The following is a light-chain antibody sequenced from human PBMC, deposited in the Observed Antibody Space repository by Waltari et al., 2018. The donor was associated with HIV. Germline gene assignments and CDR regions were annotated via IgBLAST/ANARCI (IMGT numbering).Light chain of an antibody. J-gene: IGLJ6*01. CDR2: EVN. V-gene: IGLV2-8*01. Sequence: QSALTQPPSASGSLGQSVTISCPGTSSDVGGSQYVSWYQHHPAKAPKLIIYEVNKRPSGVPDRFSGSKSDNTASLTVAGLQDDDEAHYYCASYGDTNRVLFGGGTRVTVL. CDR3: ASYGDTNRVL. CDR1: SSDVGGSQY.